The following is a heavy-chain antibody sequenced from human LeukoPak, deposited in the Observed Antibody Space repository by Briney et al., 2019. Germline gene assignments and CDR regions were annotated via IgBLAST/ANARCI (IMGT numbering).Heavy chain of an antibody. CDR1: GGSISSGGYY. CDR3: ARLPADFWSGDDYYYYGMDV. Sequence: SETLSLTCTVSGGSISSGGYYWSWIRQHPGKGLEWIGYIYYSGSTYYNPSLKSRVTISVDTSKNQFSLKLSSVTAADTAVYYCARLPADFWSGDDYYYYGMDVWGQGTTVTVSS. CDR2: IYYSGST. J-gene: IGHJ6*02. V-gene: IGHV4-31*03. D-gene: IGHD3-3*01.